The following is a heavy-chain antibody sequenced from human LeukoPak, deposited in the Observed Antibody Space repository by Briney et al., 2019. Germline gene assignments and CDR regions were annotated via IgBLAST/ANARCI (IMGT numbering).Heavy chain of an antibody. V-gene: IGHV3-53*01. Sequence: GGSLRLPCAVSGFTVSYNYMSWVRQAPGKGLEWVSDIYGGGGTYNADSVKGRFTISRDNSKNTLSLQMNSLRAEDTAVYYCARGVRGPGAFDIWGQGTMVTVSS. D-gene: IGHD3-10*01. J-gene: IGHJ3*02. CDR3: ARGVRGPGAFDI. CDR2: IYGGGGT. CDR1: GFTVSYNY.